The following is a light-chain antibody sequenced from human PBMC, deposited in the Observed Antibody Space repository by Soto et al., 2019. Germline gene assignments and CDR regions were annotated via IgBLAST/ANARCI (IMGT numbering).Light chain of an antibody. CDR2: AAS. CDR1: QDIRND. CDR3: QHYKVYSPWT. V-gene: IGKV1-6*01. Sequence: AIQMTQFPSSLSASVRDRVTVTCRASQDIRNDLGWYQQKPGKAPKLLIYAASSLQSGVPSRFSGSGSGTQFTLTISSLQPEDVATYYCQHYKVYSPWTFGQGTKVDIK. J-gene: IGKJ1*01.